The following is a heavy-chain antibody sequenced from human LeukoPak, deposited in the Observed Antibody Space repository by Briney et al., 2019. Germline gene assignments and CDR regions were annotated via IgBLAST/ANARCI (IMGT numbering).Heavy chain of an antibody. CDR3: AYQPVGMATVHAFDI. J-gene: IGHJ3*02. Sequence: GASVKVSCKASGYTFTGYYMHWVRQAPGQGLEWMGWINPNSGGTNYAQKFQGRVTMTRDTSISTAYMELSRLRSDDTAVYYCAYQPVGMATVHAFDIWGQGTMVTVSS. CDR2: INPNSGGT. CDR1: GYTFTGYY. D-gene: IGHD5-24*01. V-gene: IGHV1-2*02.